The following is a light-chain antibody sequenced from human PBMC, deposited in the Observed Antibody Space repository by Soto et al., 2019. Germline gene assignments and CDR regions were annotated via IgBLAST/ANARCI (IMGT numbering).Light chain of an antibody. J-gene: IGLJ2*01. Sequence: SYERTQPPSVSVAPGRTATITCWGNNIGSRSVHWYQQMSGQAPLLVIYYDRDRPSGIPERFSGSNSGNTATLTINRVEAGDEADYYCQVWDSGSGHRVFGGGTKVTVL. CDR2: YDR. CDR1: NIGSRS. CDR3: QVWDSGSGHRV. V-gene: IGLV3-21*04.